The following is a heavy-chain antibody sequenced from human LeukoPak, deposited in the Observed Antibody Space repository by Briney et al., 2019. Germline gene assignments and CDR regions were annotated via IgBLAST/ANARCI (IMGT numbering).Heavy chain of an antibody. J-gene: IGHJ4*02. CDR3: AKDLNRNGSGSAPDY. D-gene: IGHD3-10*01. CDR1: GFTFSSYG. Sequence: PGRSLRLSCAASGFTFSSYGMHWVRQAPGKGLEWVAVIWYDGSNKYYADSVKGRFTISRDNSKNTPYLQMNSLRAEDTAVYYCAKDLNRNGSGSAPDYWGQGTLVTVSS. V-gene: IGHV3-33*06. CDR2: IWYDGSNK.